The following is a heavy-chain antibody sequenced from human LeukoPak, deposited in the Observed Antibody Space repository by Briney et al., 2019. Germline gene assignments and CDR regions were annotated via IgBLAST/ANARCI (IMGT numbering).Heavy chain of an antibody. V-gene: IGHV1-2*04. CDR3: ARGLINGHDFDY. J-gene: IGHJ4*02. CDR1: GYRFSGYY. Sequence: GASVKVSCKTSGYRFSGYYMHWVRQAPGQGLEWMGWNNPNSGATNYAQNFQGWVTMTRDTSASTGYMELRRLTSDDTAVYYRARGLINGHDFDYWGQGTLVTVSS. D-gene: IGHD5-12*01. CDR2: NNPNSGAT.